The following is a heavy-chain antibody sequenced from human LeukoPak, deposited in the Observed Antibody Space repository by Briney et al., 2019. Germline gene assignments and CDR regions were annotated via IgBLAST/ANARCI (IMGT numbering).Heavy chain of an antibody. CDR2: IYYSGST. V-gene: IGHV4-59*05. J-gene: IGHJ5*02. Sequence: SETLSLTCTVSGGSISSYYWSWIRQPPGKGLEWIGSIYYSGSTYYNPSLKSRVTISVDTSKNQFSLKLSSVTAADTAVYYCARGGVVANWFDPWGQGTLVTVSS. CDR3: ARGGVVANWFDP. D-gene: IGHD3-16*01. CDR1: GGSISSYY.